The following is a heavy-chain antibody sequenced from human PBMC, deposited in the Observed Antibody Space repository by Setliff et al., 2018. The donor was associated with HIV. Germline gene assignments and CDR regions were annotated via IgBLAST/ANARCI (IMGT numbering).Heavy chain of an antibody. V-gene: IGHV4-38-2*01. CDR1: GYSISGGYY. D-gene: IGHD2-2*01. CDR3: ARHAAGPDGPFDY. J-gene: IGHJ4*02. Sequence: PSETLSLTCGVSGYSISGGYYWGWIRQPPGKGLEWIGNVYHTGSTYYNPSLKSRVTISVDTSKNQFSLKLSSVIAADTAVYYCARHAAGPDGPFDYWGQGTLVTVSS. CDR2: VYHTGST.